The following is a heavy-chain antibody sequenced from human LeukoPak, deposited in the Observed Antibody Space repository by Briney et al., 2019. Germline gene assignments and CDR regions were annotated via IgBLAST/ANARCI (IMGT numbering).Heavy chain of an antibody. D-gene: IGHD6-13*01. Sequence: SETLSLTCTVSGYSISSDYWGWIRQPPGKGPEGIGSIYHSGSTNYNPSLKSRVTISVDTSKNQFSLKLSSVTAADTAVYYCAREVKSAAAVPWGYYYYYMDVWGKGTTVTVSS. CDR2: IYHSGST. CDR1: GYSISSDY. CDR3: AREVKSAAAVPWGYYYYYMDV. V-gene: IGHV4-38-2*02. J-gene: IGHJ6*03.